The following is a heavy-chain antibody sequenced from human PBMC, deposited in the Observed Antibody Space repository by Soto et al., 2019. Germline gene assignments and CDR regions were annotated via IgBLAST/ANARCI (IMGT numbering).Heavy chain of an antibody. J-gene: IGHJ6*03. CDR3: ARVFSRGLSRVNGGMHV. CDR2: ISAYNGNT. CDR1: GYTFTSYG. D-gene: IGHD6-19*01. Sequence: GASVKVSCKASGYTFTSYGISWVRQAPGQGLEWMGWISAYNGNTNYAQKLQGRVTMTTDTSTSTAYMELRSLRSDDTAVYYCARVFSRGLSRVNGGMHVWGKGTTVSGSS. V-gene: IGHV1-18*01.